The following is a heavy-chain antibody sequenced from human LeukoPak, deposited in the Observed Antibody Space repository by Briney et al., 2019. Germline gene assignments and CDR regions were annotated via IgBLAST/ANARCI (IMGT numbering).Heavy chain of an antibody. CDR3: AGGRGSPYYVEAFDV. V-gene: IGHV4-59*11. CDR2: LYYSGST. D-gene: IGHD3-22*01. CDR1: GASFTSHY. Sequence: PSETLSLTCSVSGASFTSHYWSWIRQPPGKGLEWIGHLYYSGSTTYNPSLKSRVTISVDTSRNQFSLKLSSVAAADTAVYYCAGGRGSPYYVEAFDVWGQGTKVTVSS. J-gene: IGHJ3*01.